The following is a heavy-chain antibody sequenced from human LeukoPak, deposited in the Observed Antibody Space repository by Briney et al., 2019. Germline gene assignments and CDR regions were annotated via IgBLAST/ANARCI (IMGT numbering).Heavy chain of an antibody. Sequence: SETLSLTCTVSGDSITSHYWGWIRQPPGKGLEWIGYIYYSGSTNYNPSLKSRVTISVDTSKNQFSLKLSSVTAADTAVYYCARVIDYSNWFDPWGQGTLVTVSS. J-gene: IGHJ5*02. CDR3: ARVIDYSNWFDP. V-gene: IGHV4-59*11. CDR2: IYYSGST. CDR1: GDSITSHY. D-gene: IGHD2-15*01.